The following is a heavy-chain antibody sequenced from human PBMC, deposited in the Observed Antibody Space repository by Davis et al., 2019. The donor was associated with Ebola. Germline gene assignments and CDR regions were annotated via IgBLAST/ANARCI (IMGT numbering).Heavy chain of an antibody. CDR1: GFTFSGSA. D-gene: IGHD1-26*01. CDR3: ARDGGSFRGYGMDV. J-gene: IGHJ6*02. CDR2: IRSKANSYAT. Sequence: GESLKISCAASGFTFSGSAMHWVRQASGKGLEWVGRIRSKANSYATAYAASVKGRFTISRDDSKNTAYLQMNSLKTEDTAVYYCARDGGSFRGYGMDVWGQGTTVTVSS. V-gene: IGHV3-73*01.